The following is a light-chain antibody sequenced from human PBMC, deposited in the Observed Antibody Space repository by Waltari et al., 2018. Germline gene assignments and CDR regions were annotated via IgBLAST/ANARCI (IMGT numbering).Light chain of an antibody. J-gene: IGLJ2*01. CDR1: SSDVGDYNY. Sequence: QSALTQPASVSGSPGKSIPISCTGTSSDVGDYNYVSWYQQHTGKAPKLMIYDFRNRPSGVANRFSGSKSGNTASLTISGLQAEDEADYYCSSYIDSSTLELFGGGTSLTVL. CDR3: SSYIDSSTLEL. CDR2: DFR. V-gene: IGLV2-14*03.